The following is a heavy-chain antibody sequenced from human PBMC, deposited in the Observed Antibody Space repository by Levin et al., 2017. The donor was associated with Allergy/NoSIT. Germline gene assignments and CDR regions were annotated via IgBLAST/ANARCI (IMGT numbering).Heavy chain of an antibody. V-gene: IGHV3-30*04. D-gene: IGHD3-9*01. Sequence: SCVASGFIFSDYAMHWVRQAPGRGLEWVAFISYNGNIKYNAHSVQGRFTIPRSTSNNTLYLQMNSLRAEDTGVYYCARDDWTYTRKRDGTDVWGQGTTVTVSS. CDR2: ISYNGNIK. J-gene: IGHJ6*02. CDR1: GFIFSDYA. CDR3: ARDDWTYTRKRDGTDV.